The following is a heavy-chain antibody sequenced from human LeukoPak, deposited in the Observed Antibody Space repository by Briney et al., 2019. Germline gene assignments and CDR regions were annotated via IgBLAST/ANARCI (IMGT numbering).Heavy chain of an antibody. J-gene: IGHJ4*02. V-gene: IGHV4-39*07. Sequence: PSETLSLTCTVSGGSISSSSYYWGWIRQPPGKGLEWIGSIYYSGSTYYNPSLKSRVTISIDKSKNQFSLKLNSVTAEDTAVYYCANYGAITRKYYFDYWGQGTLVTVSS. CDR2: IYYSGST. CDR1: GGSISSSSYY. CDR3: ANYGAITRKYYFDY. D-gene: IGHD3-16*01.